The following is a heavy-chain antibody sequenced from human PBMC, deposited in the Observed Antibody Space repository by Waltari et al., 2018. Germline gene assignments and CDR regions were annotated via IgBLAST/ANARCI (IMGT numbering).Heavy chain of an antibody. CDR2: IYYSGST. Sequence: QLQLPESGPGLVKPSEPLSLPCTVSGGPISSSSYDWGWLRQPPGEGLEWIGSIYYSGSTYYNPSLKSRVTISVDTSKNQFSLKLSSVTAADTAVYYCAMGYSSSWYSVFDYWGQGTLVTVSS. V-gene: IGHV4-39*07. D-gene: IGHD6-13*01. CDR1: GGPISSSSYD. J-gene: IGHJ4*02. CDR3: AMGYSSSWYSVFDY.